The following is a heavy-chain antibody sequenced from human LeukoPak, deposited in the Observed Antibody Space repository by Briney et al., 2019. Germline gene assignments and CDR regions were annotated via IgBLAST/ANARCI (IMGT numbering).Heavy chain of an antibody. D-gene: IGHD2-2*01. Sequence: GASVKVSCKASRGTFSSYAISWVRQAPGQGLEWMGRIIPIFGTANYAQKLQGRVTMTTDTSTSTAYMELRSLRSDDTAVYCCARDRGSTSSSGIFDYWGQGTLVTVSS. V-gene: IGHV1-69*05. CDR3: ARDRGSTSSSGIFDY. CDR2: IIPIFGTA. CDR1: RGTFSSYA. J-gene: IGHJ4*02.